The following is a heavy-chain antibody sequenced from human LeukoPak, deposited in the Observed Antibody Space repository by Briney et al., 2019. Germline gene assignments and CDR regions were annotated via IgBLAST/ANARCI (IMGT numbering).Heavy chain of an antibody. Sequence: PSETLSLTCAVYGGSFSGYYWSWIRQPPGKGLEWIGETNHSGSTSYNPSLKSRVTISVDTSKNQFSLRLSSVAAADTAVYYCARHGGCYFDSWGQGALVTVSS. J-gene: IGHJ4*02. D-gene: IGHD3-3*01. CDR1: GGSFSGYY. CDR3: ARHGGCYFDS. V-gene: IGHV4-34*01. CDR2: TNHSGST.